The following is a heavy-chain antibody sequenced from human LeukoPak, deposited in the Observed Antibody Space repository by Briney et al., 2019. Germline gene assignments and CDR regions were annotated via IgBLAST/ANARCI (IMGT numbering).Heavy chain of an antibody. V-gene: IGHV4-61*02. D-gene: IGHD2-2*01. Sequence: SQTLSLTRTVSVGSLSSGSYYWNWIRQPAGRGLEWIGRIFRCGRTNYNPSRKSRVTISVDTSKNQFSLRLRSVTAADTAVYYCARDLERTIVVGTIYYYYMDVWGKGTTVTVSS. CDR3: ARDLERTIVVGTIYYYYMDV. CDR2: IFRCGRT. CDR1: VGSLSSGSYY. J-gene: IGHJ6*03.